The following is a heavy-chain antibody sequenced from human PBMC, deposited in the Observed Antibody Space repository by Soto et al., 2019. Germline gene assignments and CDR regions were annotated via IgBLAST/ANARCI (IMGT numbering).Heavy chain of an antibody. CDR3: ARDKAALPYYYYGMDV. Sequence: AGGSLRLSCAASGFTFSSYWMSWVRQAPGKGVEWVANIKQDGSEKYYVDSVKGRFTISRDNAKNSLYLQMNSLRAEDTAVYYCARDKAALPYYYYGMDVWGQGTTVTVSS. D-gene: IGHD6-6*01. CDR2: IKQDGSEK. J-gene: IGHJ6*02. CDR1: GFTFSSYW. V-gene: IGHV3-7*01.